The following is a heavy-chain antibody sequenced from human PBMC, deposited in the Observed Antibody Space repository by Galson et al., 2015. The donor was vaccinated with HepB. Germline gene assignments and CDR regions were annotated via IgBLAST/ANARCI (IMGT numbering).Heavy chain of an antibody. D-gene: IGHD2-21*01. CDR2: IWHDGSNK. CDR3: VRDGYCGGDCFSGFDY. CDR1: GFPFRNYV. J-gene: IGHJ4*02. Sequence: SLRLSCAASGFPFRNYVMHWVRQAPGKGLEWVALIWHDGSNKYYPDSLKGRFTISRDNSKNTLCLQMNSLRVEDTAVYYCVRDGYCGGDCFSGFDYWGRGTLVTVSS. V-gene: IGHV3-33*01.